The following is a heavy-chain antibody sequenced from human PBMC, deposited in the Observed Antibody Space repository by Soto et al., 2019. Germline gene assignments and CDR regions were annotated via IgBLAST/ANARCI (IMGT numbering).Heavy chain of an antibody. D-gene: IGHD3-10*01. CDR2: LHSGVDT. CDR1: GIPVSSNS. V-gene: IGHV3-53*04. CDR3: ARDGPYYYASRMDV. J-gene: IGHJ6*02. Sequence: EVQLVESGGGLVQPGGSRRLSCAASGIPVSSNSMTWVRQAPGKGMEWVSVLHSGVDTYYANSVKGRFTISRHDSTNTLFLQMNSLTPEDTAVYYCARDGPYYYASRMDVWGQGTTVTVSS.